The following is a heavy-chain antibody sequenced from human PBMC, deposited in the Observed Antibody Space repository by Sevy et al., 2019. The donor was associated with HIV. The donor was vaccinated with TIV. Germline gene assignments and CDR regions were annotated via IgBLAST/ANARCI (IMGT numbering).Heavy chain of an antibody. CDR3: ARSGIVGATDFDY. CDR2: IYYSGST. J-gene: IGHJ4*02. CDR1: GGSISSGDYY. V-gene: IGHV4-30-4*01. D-gene: IGHD1-26*01. Sequence: SETLSLTCTVSGGSISSGDYYWSWIRQPPGKGLEWIGYIYYSGSTYYNPSLKSRVTISVDTSKNQFSLKLSSVTAADTAVYYCARSGIVGATDFDYWGQGTLVTVSS.